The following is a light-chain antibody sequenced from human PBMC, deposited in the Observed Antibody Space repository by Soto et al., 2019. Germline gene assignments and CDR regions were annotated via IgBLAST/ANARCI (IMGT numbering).Light chain of an antibody. J-gene: IGLJ3*02. Sequence: QSVLTQPPSASGTPGQRVTIFCSGSSSNIGSNPVNWYQQLPGTAPKLLIYSDNQRPSGVPDRFSGSKSGTSASLAISGLQSEDEADYICAAWDDSLPGPMMFGGGTKLTV. CDR2: SDN. V-gene: IGLV1-44*01. CDR3: AAWDDSLPGPMM. CDR1: SSNIGSNP.